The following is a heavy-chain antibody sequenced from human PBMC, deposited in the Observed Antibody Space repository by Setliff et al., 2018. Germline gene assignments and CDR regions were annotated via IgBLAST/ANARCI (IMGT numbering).Heavy chain of an antibody. Sequence: ASVKVSCKTSGDTFNNYAITWVRQAPGQGPEWMGWISAYNGNTNYALKLQDRVIMTADTSTNTVYLDLRSLRSDDSAMYYCTRGQRAWSYWGQGTLVTVSS. D-gene: IGHD6-19*01. V-gene: IGHV1-18*01. CDR1: GDTFNNYA. CDR3: TRGQRAWSY. CDR2: ISAYNGNT. J-gene: IGHJ4*02.